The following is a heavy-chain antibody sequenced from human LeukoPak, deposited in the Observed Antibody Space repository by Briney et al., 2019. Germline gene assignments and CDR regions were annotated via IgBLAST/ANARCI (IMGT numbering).Heavy chain of an antibody. Sequence: SETLSLTCTVSGASISSSSHYWGWLRQPLGKGLEWIGSIYYSGSTYYNPSLDSRVTLSVDTSKNQFSLRLISVTAADTAVYYCARDQGMATMLNWFDPWGQGTLVTVSS. CDR1: GASISSSSHY. D-gene: IGHD5-24*01. V-gene: IGHV4-39*07. CDR3: ARDQGMATMLNWFDP. CDR2: IYYSGST. J-gene: IGHJ5*02.